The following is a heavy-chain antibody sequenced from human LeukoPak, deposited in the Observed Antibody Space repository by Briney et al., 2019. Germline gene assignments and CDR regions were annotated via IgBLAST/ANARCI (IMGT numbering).Heavy chain of an antibody. CDR1: GFTLSKYC. CDR2: IWSDGINK. Sequence: GAPRPSCAASGFTLSKYCIQWVRQAPGKGMEGGAVIWSDGINKYYVDSVKGRFTISRDNSKNTLYLQMNSLRADDTAVYYCARSTYSSSSYYFDYWGQGSLVTVSS. J-gene: IGHJ4*02. D-gene: IGHD6-13*01. V-gene: IGHV3-33*01. CDR3: ARSTYSSSSYYFDY.